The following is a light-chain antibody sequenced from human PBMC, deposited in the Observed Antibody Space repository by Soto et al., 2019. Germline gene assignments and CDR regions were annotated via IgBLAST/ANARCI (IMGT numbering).Light chain of an antibody. CDR3: CSYAGNSTFG. J-gene: IGLJ1*01. CDR2: EVN. Sequence: QSVLTQPASVSGSPGQSITISCTGTSTNLANYNLVSWYQQYPGKAPKLIIYEVNKRPSGFSNRFSGAKSGNTASLTISGLQAEDEADYYCCSYAGNSTFGFGTGTKVTVL. CDR1: STNLANYNL. V-gene: IGLV2-23*02.